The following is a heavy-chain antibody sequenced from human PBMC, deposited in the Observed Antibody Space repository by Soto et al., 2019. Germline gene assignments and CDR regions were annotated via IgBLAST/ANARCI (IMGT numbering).Heavy chain of an antibody. D-gene: IGHD2-2*01. V-gene: IGHV4-39*01. CDR3: ARLVVVPAAIRDPNFDY. J-gene: IGHJ4*02. CDR1: GGSISSSNW. Sequence: SETLSLTCAVSGGSISSSNWWSWVLQPPGKGLEWIGSIYYSGSTYYNPSLKSRVTISVDTSKNQFSLKLSSVTAADTAVYYCARLVVVPAAIRDPNFDYWGQGTLVTVSS. CDR2: IYYSGST.